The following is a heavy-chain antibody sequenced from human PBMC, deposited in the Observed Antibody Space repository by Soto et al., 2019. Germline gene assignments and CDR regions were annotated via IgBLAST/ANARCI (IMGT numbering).Heavy chain of an antibody. D-gene: IGHD6-13*01. CDR1: GGTFSSYA. CDR2: TIPIFGTA. Sequence: SVEVSCKXSGGTFSSYAISWVRQAPGQGLEWMGGTIPIFGTANYAQKFQGRVTITADESTSTAYMELSSLRSEDTAVYYCARDVGIAAAASHGMDVWGQGTTVTVSS. V-gene: IGHV1-69*13. J-gene: IGHJ6*02. CDR3: ARDVGIAAAASHGMDV.